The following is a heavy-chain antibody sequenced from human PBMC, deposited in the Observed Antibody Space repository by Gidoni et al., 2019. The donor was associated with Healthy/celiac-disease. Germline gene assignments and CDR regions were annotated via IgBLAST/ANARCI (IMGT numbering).Heavy chain of an antibody. CDR2: ISGSGGRT. CDR3: AKAFSAWFGPPGDY. V-gene: IGHV3-23*01. CDR1: GFTFSSYA. D-gene: IGHD3-10*01. J-gene: IGHJ4*02. Sequence: EVQLLESGGGLVQPGGSLRLSCADSGFTFSSYAMRWVRQAPGKGLEWVSAISGSGGRTYYADSVKGRFTISRDNSKNTLYLQMNSLRAEDTAVYYCAKAFSAWFGPPGDYWGQGTLVTVSS.